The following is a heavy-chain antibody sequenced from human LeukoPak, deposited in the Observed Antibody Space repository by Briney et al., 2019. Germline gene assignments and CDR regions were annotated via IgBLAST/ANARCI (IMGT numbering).Heavy chain of an antibody. CDR1: GFTFSSYG. J-gene: IGHJ4*02. D-gene: IGHD3-10*01. CDR3: ARNEGLLWFGEPILD. Sequence: PGGSLRLSCAASGFTFSSYGMSWVRQAPGKGLEWVSNIRRGGSEKYYADSVKGRFTISRDNAKNSLYLQMNSLRAEDTAVYYCARNEGLLWFGEPILDWGQGTLVTVSS. CDR2: IRRGGSEK. V-gene: IGHV3-7*01.